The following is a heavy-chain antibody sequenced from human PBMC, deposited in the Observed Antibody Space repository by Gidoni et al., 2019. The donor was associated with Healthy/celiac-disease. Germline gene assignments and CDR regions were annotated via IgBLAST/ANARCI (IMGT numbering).Heavy chain of an antibody. Sequence: QVQLVESGGGVVQPGRSLRLSCAASGFTFSSYGMHWVRQAPGKGLEWVAVISYDGSNKYYADSVKGRFTISRDNSKNTLYLQMNSLRAEDTAVYYCAKDQGGGTSCCTGYSGYELGDGMDVWGQGTTVTVSS. D-gene: IGHD5-12*01. V-gene: IGHV3-30*18. J-gene: IGHJ6*02. CDR2: ISYDGSNK. CDR3: AKDQGGGTSCCTGYSGYELGDGMDV. CDR1: GFTFSSYG.